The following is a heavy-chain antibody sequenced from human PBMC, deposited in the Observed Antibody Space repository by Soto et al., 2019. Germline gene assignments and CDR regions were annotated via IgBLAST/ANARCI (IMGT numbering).Heavy chain of an antibody. D-gene: IGHD3-3*01. V-gene: IGHV3-48*02. CDR1: GFTFSSSN. J-gene: IGHJ5*02. Sequence: EEHLVESGGGLVQAGGSLRLSCAASGFTFSSSNMVWVRQAPGKGLEWLSYMSGTSSTIYYTDSVKGRFTISRDNAKGSLFLQMNSLGDDDTAIYYCARSSGGNFGIIIEGSNWFDPWGQGTLVTVSS. CDR2: MSGTSSTI. CDR3: ARSSGGNFGIIIEGSNWFDP.